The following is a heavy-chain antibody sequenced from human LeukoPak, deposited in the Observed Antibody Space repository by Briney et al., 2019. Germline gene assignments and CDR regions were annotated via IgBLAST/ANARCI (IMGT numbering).Heavy chain of an antibody. CDR3: TTDGVGVEGATYDN. CDR2: IKSKTDGGTT. CDR1: GFTFSNAW. D-gene: IGHD1-26*01. J-gene: IGHJ4*02. Sequence: GGSLRLSCAASGFTFSNAWMSWVRQAPGKGLEWVGRIKSKTDGGTTDYAAPVKGRFTISRDDSRNTLYLQMNSLKTEDTAVYYCTTDGVGVEGATYDNWGQGTLVSVSS. V-gene: IGHV3-15*01.